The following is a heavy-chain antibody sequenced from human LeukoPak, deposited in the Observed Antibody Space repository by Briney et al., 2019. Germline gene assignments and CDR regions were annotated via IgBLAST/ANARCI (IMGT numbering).Heavy chain of an antibody. CDR2: ISASGGST. CDR1: GFTFSSYA. D-gene: IGHD2-15*01. Sequence: GGSLRLSCAASGFTFSSYAMSWVRQAPGKGLEWVSAISASGGSTYYADSVKGRFTISRDNSKNTLYLQMNSLRAEDTAVYYCAKSSGLLPYYFDYWGQGTLVTVSS. J-gene: IGHJ4*02. CDR3: AKSSGLLPYYFDY. V-gene: IGHV3-23*01.